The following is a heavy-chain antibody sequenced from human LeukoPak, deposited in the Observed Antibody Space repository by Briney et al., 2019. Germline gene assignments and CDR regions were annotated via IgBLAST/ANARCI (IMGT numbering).Heavy chain of an antibody. Sequence: PGGSLRLSCAASGFTFSSYSMHWVRQAPGEGLEWVAVIWYDGSNKYYADSVKGRFTISRDNSKNTLYLQMNSLRAEDTAVYYCAKDRDDYGDYIFDYWGQGTLVTVSS. V-gene: IGHV3-33*06. CDR2: IWYDGSNK. CDR3: AKDRDDYGDYIFDY. CDR1: GFTFSSYS. D-gene: IGHD4-17*01. J-gene: IGHJ4*02.